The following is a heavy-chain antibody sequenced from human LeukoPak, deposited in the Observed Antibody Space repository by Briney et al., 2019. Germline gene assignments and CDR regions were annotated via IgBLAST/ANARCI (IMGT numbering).Heavy chain of an antibody. J-gene: IGHJ2*01. D-gene: IGHD5-18*01. CDR1: GFTFDDYA. CDR3: AKGGYIYGWGLSPWYFVL. Sequence: GGSLRLSCAASGFTFDDYAMHWVRQAPGKGLEWVSDISWNSGSIGYADSVKGRFTISRDNAKNSLYLQMNSLRAEDMALYYCAKGGYIYGWGLSPWYFVLWGRGTLVTVSS. V-gene: IGHV3-9*03. CDR2: ISWNSGSI.